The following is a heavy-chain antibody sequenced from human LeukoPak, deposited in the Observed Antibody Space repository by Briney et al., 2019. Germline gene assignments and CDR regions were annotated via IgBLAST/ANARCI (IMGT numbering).Heavy chain of an antibody. CDR1: GYTFTSNY. D-gene: IGHD3-10*01. V-gene: IGHV1-46*01. J-gene: IGHJ4*02. Sequence: ASVKVSCKAFGYTFTSNYMHWVRQAPGQGPEWMGVISPSGGSTTYAQKFQGRVTLTRDMSTSTDYLELSSLRSEDTAVYYCARDFYLVRGVVSDYWGQGTLVTVSS. CDR3: ARDFYLVRGVVSDY. CDR2: ISPSGGST.